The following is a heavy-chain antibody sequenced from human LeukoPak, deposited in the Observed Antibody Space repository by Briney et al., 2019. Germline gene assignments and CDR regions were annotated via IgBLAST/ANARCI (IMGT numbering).Heavy chain of an antibody. CDR1: GFTFDDYA. V-gene: IGHV3-30*04. J-gene: IGHJ6*02. D-gene: IGHD2-15*01. CDR3: ASDRGAYYYYYGMDV. CDR2: ISYDGSNK. Sequence: GGSLRLSCAASGFTFDDYAMHWVRQAPGKGLEWVAVISYDGSNKYYADSVKGRFTISRDNSKNTLYLQMNSLRAEDTAVYYCASDRGAYYYYYGMDVWGQGTTVTVSS.